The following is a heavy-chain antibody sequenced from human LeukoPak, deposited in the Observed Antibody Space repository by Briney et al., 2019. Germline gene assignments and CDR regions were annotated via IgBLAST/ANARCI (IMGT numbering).Heavy chain of an antibody. Sequence: SVKVSCKASGGTFSSYAISWVRQAPGQGLEWMGRIIPILGIANYAQKFQGRVTITADKSTSTAYMELSSLRSDDTAVYYCARARPQYSSSWYVYWGQGTLVTVSS. CDR3: ARARPQYSSSWYVY. J-gene: IGHJ4*02. D-gene: IGHD6-13*01. CDR1: GGTFSSYA. V-gene: IGHV1-69*04. CDR2: IIPILGIA.